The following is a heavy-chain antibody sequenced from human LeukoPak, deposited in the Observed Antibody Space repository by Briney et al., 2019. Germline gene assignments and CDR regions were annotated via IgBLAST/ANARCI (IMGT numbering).Heavy chain of an antibody. J-gene: IGHJ4*02. CDR1: GYTFTDYW. CDR3: ARHIALGHFDY. D-gene: IGHD6-13*01. V-gene: IGHV5-51*01. Sequence: GESLKISCKDSGYTFTDYWIGWVRQMPGKGLEWMGIIYPGDSETRYSPTFQGQVTISADKSISTAYLQWSSLKASDTAMYYCARHIALGHFDYWGQGTLVTVSS. CDR2: IYPGDSET.